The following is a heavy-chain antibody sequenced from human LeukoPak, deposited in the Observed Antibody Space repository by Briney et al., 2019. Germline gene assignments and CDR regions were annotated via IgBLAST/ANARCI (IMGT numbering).Heavy chain of an antibody. CDR1: GFTFSSYS. CDR2: ISSSSSYI. J-gene: IGHJ4*02. Sequence: TGGSLRLSCAASGFTFSSYSMNWVRQAPGKGLEWVSSISSSSSYIYYADSVKGRFTISRDNAKNSLYLQMNSLRAEDTAVYYCAREAAMEYYFDYWGQGTLVTVSS. D-gene: IGHD5-18*01. CDR3: AREAAMEYYFDY. V-gene: IGHV3-21*01.